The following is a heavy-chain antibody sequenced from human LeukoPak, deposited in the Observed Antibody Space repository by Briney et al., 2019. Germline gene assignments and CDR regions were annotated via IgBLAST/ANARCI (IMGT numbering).Heavy chain of an antibody. V-gene: IGHV3-33*06. CDR2: VWYDGSNQ. D-gene: IGHD4-17*01. Sequence: GRSLRLSCAASGFSFSSYAMHWVRQAPGKGLEWVAVVWYDGSNQYYADSVRGRFTISRDNSKNTLHLQMNSLRAEDTAAYYCVKSGPDFGDLPSEYYFDFWGQGTLVTVSS. CDR1: GFSFSSYA. CDR3: VKSGPDFGDLPSEYYFDF. J-gene: IGHJ4*02.